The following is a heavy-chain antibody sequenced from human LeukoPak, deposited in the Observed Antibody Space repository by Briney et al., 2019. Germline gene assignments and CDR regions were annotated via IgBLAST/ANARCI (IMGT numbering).Heavy chain of an antibody. Sequence: PGASVKVSCKASGYTFISYYMHWVRQAPGQGLEWMGIINPSGGSTGYAQKFQGRVTMTRDTSTSTVYMELSRLRSDDTAVYYCARDLRGFGLYDYWGQGTLVTVSS. D-gene: IGHD3-16*01. CDR1: GYTFISYY. CDR3: ARDLRGFGLYDY. V-gene: IGHV1-46*01. J-gene: IGHJ4*02. CDR2: INPSGGST.